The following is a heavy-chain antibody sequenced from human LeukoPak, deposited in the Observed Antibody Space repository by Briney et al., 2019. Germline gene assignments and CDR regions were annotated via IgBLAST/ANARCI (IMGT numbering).Heavy chain of an antibody. CDR2: ISSNGGST. J-gene: IGHJ6*04. D-gene: IGHD3-3*02. Sequence: GGSLRLSCAASGFTFSNYAMTWVRQAPGKGLEYVSAISSNGGSTYYADSVKGRFTISRDNSKNTLYLQMGSLIPEDMGVYYCARRFAAQLAFVDVWGKGTTVTISS. CDR1: GFTFSNYA. V-gene: IGHV3-64*02. CDR3: ARRFAAQLAFVDV.